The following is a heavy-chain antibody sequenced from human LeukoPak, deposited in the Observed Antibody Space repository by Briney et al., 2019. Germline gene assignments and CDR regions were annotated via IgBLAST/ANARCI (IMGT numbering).Heavy chain of an antibody. Sequence: ASVKVSCKASGGTFSSFAISWVRQAPGQGLEWMGGIIPIFGTPNYAQKFQGRVTITADKSTTTAHMELSSLRSDDTAVYYCARRSEFCSSTSCYEFDYWGQGTLVTVSS. D-gene: IGHD2-2*01. CDR2: IIPIFGTP. CDR3: ARRSEFCSSTSCYEFDY. J-gene: IGHJ4*02. V-gene: IGHV1-69*06. CDR1: GGTFSSFA.